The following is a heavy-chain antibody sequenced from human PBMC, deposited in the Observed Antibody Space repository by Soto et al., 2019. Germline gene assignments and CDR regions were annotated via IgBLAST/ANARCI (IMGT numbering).Heavy chain of an antibody. D-gene: IGHD2-2*01. V-gene: IGHV1-3*01. CDR3: ARDEVLGAMGGYYYYTMDV. CDR1: GYTFTSYA. J-gene: IGHJ6*02. CDR2: INAGNGFT. Sequence: ASVKVSCKASGYTFTSYAMHWVRQAPGQRPEWMGWINAGNGFTKYLQKFQGRVTITRDTSANIAYMELSSLRSEDTAVYYCARDEVLGAMGGYYYYTMDVWGQGTPVTVS.